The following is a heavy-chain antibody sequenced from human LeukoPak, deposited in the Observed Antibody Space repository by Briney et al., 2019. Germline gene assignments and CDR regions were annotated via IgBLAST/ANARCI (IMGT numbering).Heavy chain of an antibody. D-gene: IGHD3-10*01. CDR1: GFSFSSYW. V-gene: IGHV3-74*01. CDR3: AGVGGRSSIGGDY. CDR2: IKSDGSAT. Sequence: GGSLRLSCAASGFSFSSYWMHWVRQAPGTGLVWVSRIKSDGSATNYADFVKGRFTISRDNAKNTLYLQMKSLRAEDTAVYSCAGVGGRSSIGGDYWGQGTLVTVSS. J-gene: IGHJ4*02.